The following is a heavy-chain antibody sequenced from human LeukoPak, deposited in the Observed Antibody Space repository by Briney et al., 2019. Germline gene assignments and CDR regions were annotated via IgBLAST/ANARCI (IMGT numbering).Heavy chain of an antibody. V-gene: IGHV3-7*01. CDR2: INQDGSEK. CDR1: GFTFTSYL. Sequence: GGSLRLSCAASGFTFTSYLMGWVRQAPGKGLEWVANINQDGSEKYYVDSLKGRFTISRDNAKNTLYLQMGSLRAEDMAVYYCARLTSTIPDAFDIWGQGTMVTVSS. J-gene: IGHJ3*02. D-gene: IGHD3-3*01. CDR3: ARLTSTIPDAFDI.